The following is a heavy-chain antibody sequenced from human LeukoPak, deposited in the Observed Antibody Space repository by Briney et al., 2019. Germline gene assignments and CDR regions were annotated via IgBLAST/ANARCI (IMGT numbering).Heavy chain of an antibody. J-gene: IGHJ4*02. Sequence: SETLSLTCTVSGGSISSYYWSWIRQPPGKGLEWIGYIYYSGSTNYNPSLKSRVTISVDTSKNQFSLKLRSVTAADTAVYYCARVTGYVIEDNFDYWGQGTLVTVSS. CDR2: IYYSGST. D-gene: IGHD2-15*01. CDR3: ARVTGYVIEDNFDY. V-gene: IGHV4-59*01. CDR1: GGSISSYY.